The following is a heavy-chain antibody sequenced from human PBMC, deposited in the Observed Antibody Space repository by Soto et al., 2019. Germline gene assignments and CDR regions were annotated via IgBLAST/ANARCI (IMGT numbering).Heavy chain of an antibody. CDR1: GYSFTTYA. CDR2: INAANGNT. Sequence: ASVKVSCKASGYSFTTYAMHWVRQAPGQRLEWMGWINAANGNTRYSQKFQGRVTLTRDTSATTAYMELNSLRAEDTAVYYCAREGYYYDSLWGQGTLVTVSS. J-gene: IGHJ4*02. V-gene: IGHV1-3*01. CDR3: AREGYYYDSL. D-gene: IGHD3-22*01.